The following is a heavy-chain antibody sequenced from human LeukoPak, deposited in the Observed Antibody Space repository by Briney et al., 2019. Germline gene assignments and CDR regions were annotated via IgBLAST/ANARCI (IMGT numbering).Heavy chain of an antibody. Sequence: PGVPLRLSCAASGFTFSPSAMSWVRQAPGKGLEWVSYISSSGSTIYYADSVKGRFTISRDNAKNSLYLQMNSLRPEDTAVYYCARDRRSWYFWGQGTLVTVSS. CDR1: GFTFSPSA. J-gene: IGHJ4*02. D-gene: IGHD6-13*01. CDR3: ARDRRSWYF. CDR2: ISSSGSTI. V-gene: IGHV3-11*01.